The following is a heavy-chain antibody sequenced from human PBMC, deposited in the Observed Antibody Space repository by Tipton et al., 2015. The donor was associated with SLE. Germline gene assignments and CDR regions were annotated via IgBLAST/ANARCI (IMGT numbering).Heavy chain of an antibody. CDR2: IKQDGSEK. Sequence: GSLRLSCAASGFTFSSYWMSWVRQAPGKGLEWVANIKQDGSEKYYVDSVKGRFTISRDNAKNSLYLQMNSLRAEDTAVYYCARKQKGRYYDYVWGSYRYPYYYYMDVWGKGTTVTVSS. J-gene: IGHJ6*03. CDR3: ARKQKGRYYDYVWGSYRYPYYYYMDV. D-gene: IGHD3-16*02. CDR1: GFTFSSYW. V-gene: IGHV3-7*01.